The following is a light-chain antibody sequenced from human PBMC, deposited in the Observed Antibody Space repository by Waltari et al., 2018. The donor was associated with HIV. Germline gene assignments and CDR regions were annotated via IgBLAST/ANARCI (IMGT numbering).Light chain of an antibody. CDR3: QQYNNWPPRS. CDR1: QSVSSN. CDR2: GAS. Sequence: EIVMTQSPATLSVSPGERATLSCRASQSVSSNLAWYQQKPGQAPRLLIYGASTRATGIPARFSCSGSGTEFTLTISSLQSEDFVVYYCQQYNNWPPRSFGQGTKVEIK. J-gene: IGKJ1*01. V-gene: IGKV3-15*01.